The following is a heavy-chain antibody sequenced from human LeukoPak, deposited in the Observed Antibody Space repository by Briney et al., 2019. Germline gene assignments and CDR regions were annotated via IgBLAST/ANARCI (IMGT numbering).Heavy chain of an antibody. CDR1: GLPFSHSG. CDR3: FGIKVTEVPF. D-gene: IGHD1-14*01. J-gene: IGHJ4*02. CDR2: IRYDGSNK. V-gene: IGHV3-30*02. Sequence: PGGSLRLSCAASGLPFSHSGMHWVRQAPGQGLEWVAFIRYDGSNKYYADSVKGRFTISRDNSKNALYLQMNSLRGPATAVYYRFGIKVTEVPFWGQGTLVTVSS.